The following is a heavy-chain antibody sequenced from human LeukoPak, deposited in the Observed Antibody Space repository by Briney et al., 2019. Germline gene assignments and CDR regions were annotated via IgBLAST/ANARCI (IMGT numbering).Heavy chain of an antibody. V-gene: IGHV4-34*01. CDR3: AGEQRPIGGVFFFYYMDV. J-gene: IGHJ6*03. D-gene: IGHD6-25*01. Sequence: SETLSLTCAVYGGSFSGYYWNWIRQPPGKGLEWIGEINHGGDTNYNPSLKSRVTMSEDTSKNQISLNLISVTAADTAVYYCAGEQRPIGGVFFFYYMDVWGKGTTVTVSS. CDR2: INHGGDT. CDR1: GGSFSGYY.